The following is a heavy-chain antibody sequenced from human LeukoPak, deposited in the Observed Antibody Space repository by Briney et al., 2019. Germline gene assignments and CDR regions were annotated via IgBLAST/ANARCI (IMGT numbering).Heavy chain of an antibody. J-gene: IGHJ4*02. CDR2: INHSGST. Sequence: SETLSLTCAVYGGSFSGYYWSWIRQPPGKGLEWIGEINHSGSTNYNPSLKSRVTISVDTSKNQFSLKLSSVTAADTAVYYCARVSELLDLFDYWGQGTLATVSS. D-gene: IGHD1-26*01. V-gene: IGHV4-34*01. CDR3: ARVSELLDLFDY. CDR1: GGSFSGYY.